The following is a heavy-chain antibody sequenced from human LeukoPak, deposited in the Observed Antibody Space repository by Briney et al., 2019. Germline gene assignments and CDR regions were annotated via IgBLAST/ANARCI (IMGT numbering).Heavy chain of an antibody. CDR2: ISYDGSNK. J-gene: IGHJ6*02. CDR3: ARERIVVVPAAINYYYYYGMDV. D-gene: IGHD2-2*02. V-gene: IGHV3-30-3*01. CDR1: GFTFSSYA. Sequence: PGRSLRLSCAASGFTFSSYAMHWVRQAPGKGLEWVAVISYDGSNKYYADSVKGRFTISRDNSKNTLYLQMNSLRAEDTAVYYCARERIVVVPAAINYYYYYGMDVWGQGTTVTVSS.